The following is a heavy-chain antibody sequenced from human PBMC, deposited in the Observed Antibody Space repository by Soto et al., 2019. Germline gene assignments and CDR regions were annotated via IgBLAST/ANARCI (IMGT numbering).Heavy chain of an antibody. CDR3: AGFGRSRGGERGSGYYFAY. D-gene: IGHD6-25*01. Sequence: SGPTPVNPTQTLTLTCTFSGFSLSTSGMCVSWIRQPPGKALEWLALIDWDDDKYYSTSLKTRLTISKDTSKNQVVLTMTNMELVNTATFYCAGFGRSRGGERGSGYYFAYWGEETLVTVSS. CDR1: GFSLSTSGMC. J-gene: IGHJ4*02. V-gene: IGHV2-70*01. CDR2: IDWDDDK.